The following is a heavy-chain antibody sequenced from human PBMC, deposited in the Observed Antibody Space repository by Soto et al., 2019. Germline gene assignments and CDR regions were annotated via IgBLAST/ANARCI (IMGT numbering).Heavy chain of an antibody. V-gene: IGHV3-30*18. J-gene: IGHJ3*02. CDR1: GFTFSSYG. Sequence: HPGGSLRLSCAASGFTFSSYGMHWVRQAPGKGLEWVAVISYDGSNKYYADSVKGRFTISRDNSKNTLYLQMNSLRAEDTAVYYCAKEISSGLNDAFDIWGQGTMVTVSS. CDR2: ISYDGSNK. D-gene: IGHD6-19*01. CDR3: AKEISSGLNDAFDI.